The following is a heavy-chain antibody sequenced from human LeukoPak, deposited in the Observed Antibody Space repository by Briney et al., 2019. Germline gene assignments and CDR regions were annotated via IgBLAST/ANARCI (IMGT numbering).Heavy chain of an antibody. J-gene: IGHJ6*03. D-gene: IGHD2-2*02. V-gene: IGHV4-59*11. Sequence: SETLSLTCTVSGGSISSHYWSWIRQPPGKGLEWIGYIYYSGSTNYNPSLKSRVTTSVDTSKNQFSLKLSSVTAADTAVYYCARVGYCSSTSCYTGPYYYYYYMDVWGKGTTVTVSS. CDR2: IYYSGST. CDR3: ARVGYCSSTSCYTGPYYYYYYMDV. CDR1: GGSISSHY.